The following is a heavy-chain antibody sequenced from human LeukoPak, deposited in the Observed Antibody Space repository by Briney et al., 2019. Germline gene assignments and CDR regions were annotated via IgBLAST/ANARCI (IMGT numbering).Heavy chain of an antibody. CDR3: AREGGFYRPLDY. CDR1: GGSFGGHF. V-gene: IGHV4-34*01. CDR2: INQRGNT. J-gene: IGHJ4*02. Sequence: SETLSLTCSVLGGSFGGHFWSWIRQPPGKSLEWIGEINQRGNTDYNPSLKSRVAMSMDTSKNQFSLKLNSVTAADTAVYYCAREGGFYRPLDYSGQGTLVTVSS. D-gene: IGHD3-3*01.